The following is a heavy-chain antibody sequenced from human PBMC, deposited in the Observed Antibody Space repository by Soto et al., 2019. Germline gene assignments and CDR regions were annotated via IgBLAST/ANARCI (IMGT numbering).Heavy chain of an antibody. V-gene: IGHV4-34*01. CDR2: INHSGST. Sequence: SETLSLTCAVYGGSFSGYYWSWIRQPPGKGLEWIGEINHSGSTNYNPSLKSRVTISVDTSKNQFSLKLSSVTAADTAVYYCARGPYCTNGVCYNSFDYWGQGTLVTVSS. J-gene: IGHJ4*02. CDR1: GGSFSGYY. CDR3: ARGPYCTNGVCYNSFDY. D-gene: IGHD2-8*01.